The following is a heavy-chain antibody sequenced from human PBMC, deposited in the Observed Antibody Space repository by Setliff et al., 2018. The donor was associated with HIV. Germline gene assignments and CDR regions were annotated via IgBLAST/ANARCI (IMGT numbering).Heavy chain of an antibody. V-gene: IGHV1-2*02. J-gene: IGHJ4*02. CDR3: ASAVAGTPFDY. CDR1: GYTFTAYH. Sequence: ASVKVSCKASGYTFTAYHMHWVRQAPGQGLEWMGWINLNSGGTSYAQKFQGRVTMTRDTSINTGYMELSRLRSDDTAVYYCASAVAGTPFDYWGQGALVTSPQ. D-gene: IGHD6-19*01. CDR2: INLNSGGT.